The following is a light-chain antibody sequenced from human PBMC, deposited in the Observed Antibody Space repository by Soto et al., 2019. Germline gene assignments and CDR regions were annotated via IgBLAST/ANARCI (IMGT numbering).Light chain of an antibody. CDR1: SSDVGGYNY. CDR3: SSYATTNTWV. J-gene: IGLJ3*02. V-gene: IGLV2-14*01. Sequence: QSALTQPASVSGSPGQSITISCTGTSSDVGGYNYVSWYQQHPGKAPKLMIYEVSYRPSGVSARFSGSKSGNTASLTISGLQAEDEADYYCSSYATTNTWVFGGGTKLTVL. CDR2: EVS.